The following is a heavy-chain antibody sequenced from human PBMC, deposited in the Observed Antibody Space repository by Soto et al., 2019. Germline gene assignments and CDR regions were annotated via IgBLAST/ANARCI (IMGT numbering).Heavy chain of an antibody. D-gene: IGHD2-2*01. Sequence: QVQLQQWGAGLLKPSETLSLTCAVYGGSFSGYYWSWLRQPPGKGLEWIGEINHSGSTNYNPSLNNRVTISVDTSKNQFSLKLSSVTAADTAVYYCARGIPAPNYYYYMDVWGKGTTVTISS. CDR3: ARGIPAPNYYYYMDV. CDR1: GGSFSGYY. CDR2: INHSGST. V-gene: IGHV4-34*01. J-gene: IGHJ6*03.